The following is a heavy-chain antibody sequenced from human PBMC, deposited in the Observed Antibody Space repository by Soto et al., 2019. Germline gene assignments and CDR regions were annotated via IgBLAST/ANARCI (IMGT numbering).Heavy chain of an antibody. CDR3: ARDYDSTGYYDW. V-gene: IGHV1-2*02. CDR2: INPNSGGT. Sequence: ASAKGSCRASGYTFPDYYSHWVRNAPGQGLEWMGWINPNSGGTNYAQKFQGRVTVTRDTSISTVYLDLSSLRSDDTAVFYCARDYDSTGYYDWWGQGTLVTVSS. J-gene: IGHJ4*02. CDR1: GYTFPDYY. D-gene: IGHD3-22*01.